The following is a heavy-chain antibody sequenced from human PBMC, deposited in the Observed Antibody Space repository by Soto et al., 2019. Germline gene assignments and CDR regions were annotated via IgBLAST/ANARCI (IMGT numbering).Heavy chain of an antibody. CDR3: TTVAWRYSGYDGMDV. V-gene: IGHV3-15*07. Sequence: EVQLVESGGGLVKPGGSLRLSCAASGFTFSNAWMNWVRQAPGKGLEWVGRIKSKTDGGTTDYAAPVKGRFTISRDDSKNTRYLQMNSLKTEDTAVYYCTTVAWRYSGYDGMDVWGQGTTVTVSS. CDR2: IKSKTDGGTT. J-gene: IGHJ6*02. CDR1: GFTFSNAW. D-gene: IGHD5-12*01.